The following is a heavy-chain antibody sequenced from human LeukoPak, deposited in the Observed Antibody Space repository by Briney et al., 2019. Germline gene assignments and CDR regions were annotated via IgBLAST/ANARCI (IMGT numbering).Heavy chain of an antibody. CDR1: GGTFSSYA. Sequence: SVKVSCKASGGTFSSYAISWVRRAPGQGLEWMGRIIPILGIANYAQKFQGRVTITADKSTSTAYMELSSLRSEDTAVYYCARGPPPSIHCSGGSCYFDYWGQGTLVTVSS. J-gene: IGHJ4*02. V-gene: IGHV1-69*04. CDR2: IIPILGIA. CDR3: ARGPPPSIHCSGGSCYFDY. D-gene: IGHD2-15*01.